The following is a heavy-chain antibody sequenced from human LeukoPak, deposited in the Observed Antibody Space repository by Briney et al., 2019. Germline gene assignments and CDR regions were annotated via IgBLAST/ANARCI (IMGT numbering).Heavy chain of an antibody. CDR2: MNEYGSEI. CDR1: GFTFSSYA. J-gene: IGHJ4*02. CDR3: ARPRGCGSSRCNNFDY. V-gene: IGHV3-7*01. Sequence: GGSLRLSCAASGFTFSSYAMSWVRQAPGKGLEWVAKMNEYGSEIFYVDSVKGRFTISRDNGKNSLYLQMNRLRAEDTAVYYCARPRGCGSSRCNNFDYWGQGTLVTVSS. D-gene: IGHD2-2*01.